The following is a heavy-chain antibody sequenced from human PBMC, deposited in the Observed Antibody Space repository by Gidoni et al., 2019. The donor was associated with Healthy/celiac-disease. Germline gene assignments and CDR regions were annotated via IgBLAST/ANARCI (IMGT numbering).Heavy chain of an antibody. V-gene: IGHV3-30*18. Sequence: QVQLVESGGGVVQPGRSLRLSCAASGFTFSSSGMHWVRQAPGKGLEWVAVISYDGSNKYYADSVKGRFTISRDNSKNTLYLQMNSLRAEDTAVYYCAKDGVRVTTVTASYYFDYWGQGTLVTVSS. CDR2: ISYDGSNK. J-gene: IGHJ4*02. CDR3: AKDGVRVTTVTASYYFDY. D-gene: IGHD4-17*01. CDR1: GFTFSSSG.